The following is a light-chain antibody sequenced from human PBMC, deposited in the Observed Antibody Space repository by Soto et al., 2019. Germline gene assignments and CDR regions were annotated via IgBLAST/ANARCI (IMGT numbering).Light chain of an antibody. CDR3: QQRSTRS. J-gene: IGKJ5*01. V-gene: IGKV3-11*01. CDR1: QSVSSY. Sequence: EIVLTQSPATLSLSPGERATLSCRASQSVSSYLAWYQQKPGQAPRLLIYDASNRATGIPARFSGSGSGTDFTLTISSLEPVYFAVYYCQQRSTRSFGQRTRLEIK. CDR2: DAS.